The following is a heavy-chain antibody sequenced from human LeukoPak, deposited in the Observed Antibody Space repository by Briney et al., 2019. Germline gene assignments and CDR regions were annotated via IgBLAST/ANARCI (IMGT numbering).Heavy chain of an antibody. J-gene: IGHJ4*02. D-gene: IGHD2-2*01. CDR1: GGSFSGYY. V-gene: IGHV4-34*01. CDR3: ARLVEYQPHYFDY. Sequence: PSETLSLTCAVYGGSFSGYYWSWIRQPPGKGLEWIGEINHSGSTNYNPSLKSRVTISVDTSKNQFSLRLTSVTATDTALYFCARLVEYQPHYFDYWGQGTLVTVSS. CDR2: INHSGST.